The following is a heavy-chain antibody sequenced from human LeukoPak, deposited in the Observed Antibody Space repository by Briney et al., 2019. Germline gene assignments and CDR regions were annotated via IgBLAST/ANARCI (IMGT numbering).Heavy chain of an antibody. J-gene: IGHJ5*02. CDR1: GSNFGGYY. CDR3: ARDRLDGVVVPHAHLGWFDT. D-gene: IGHD2-15*01. Sequence: GASVKVSCKASGSNFGGYYIHWVRQAPGQAFEWMGWINTNTGNTNLSSMLRGRVTMNRDTPMTTVYLELRSLRSDDTAMYYCARDRLDGVVVPHAHLGWFDTWGPGTLVTVSS. CDR2: INTNTGNT. V-gene: IGHV1-2*02.